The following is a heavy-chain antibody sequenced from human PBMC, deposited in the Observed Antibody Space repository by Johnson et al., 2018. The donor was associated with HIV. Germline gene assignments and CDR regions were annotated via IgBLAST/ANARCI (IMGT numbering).Heavy chain of an antibody. CDR1: GFTFSSYA. Sequence: RLSCAASGFTFSSYAMHWVRQAPGKGLEWVAVISYDGSNKYYADSVKGRFTISRDNSKNTLYLQMNSLKAEDTAVYYCVSSGCQRCAFDIWGQGTMVTVYS. D-gene: IGHD6-19*01. CDR3: VSSGCQRCAFDI. J-gene: IGHJ3*02. V-gene: IGHV3-30*14. CDR2: ISYDGSNK.